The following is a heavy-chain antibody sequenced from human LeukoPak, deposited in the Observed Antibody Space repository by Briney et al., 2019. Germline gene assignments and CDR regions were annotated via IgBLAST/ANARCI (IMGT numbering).Heavy chain of an antibody. CDR3: ATPSILGATGAFDI. D-gene: IGHD1-26*01. V-gene: IGHV4-59*12. J-gene: IGHJ3*02. CDR2: IYYSGST. Sequence: PSETLSLTCTVSGGSISSYYWSWIRQPPGKGLEWIGYIYYSGSTNYNPSLKSRVTISVDTSKNQFSLKLSSVTAADTAVYYCATPSILGATGAFDIWGQGTMVTVSS. CDR1: GGSISSYY.